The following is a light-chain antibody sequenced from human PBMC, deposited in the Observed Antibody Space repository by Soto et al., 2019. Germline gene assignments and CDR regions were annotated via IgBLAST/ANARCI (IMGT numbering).Light chain of an antibody. CDR1: QSLSGW. CDR3: QQYNSYPWT. J-gene: IGKJ1*01. CDR2: KAS. Sequence: DIQMTQSPSTLSASVGDRVTITCRASQSLSGWLAWYQQKPGKAPKLLIYKASSLESGVLSRFSGSGSGTEFTLTISSLQPDDFATYYCQQYNSYPWTFGQGTKVDIK. V-gene: IGKV1-5*03.